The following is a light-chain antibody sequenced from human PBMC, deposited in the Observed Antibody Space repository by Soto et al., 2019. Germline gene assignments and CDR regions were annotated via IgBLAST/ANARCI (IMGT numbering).Light chain of an antibody. Sequence: EIVLTQPPDTLSLSPGEGSSLSCRSSQSVHTFLAWYQQKPGQAPRLLIYGASGRATGIPARFSGSGSGTDFTLTISSLEPEDFAVYYCQQRSNWPPFTFGQGTRLEIK. CDR3: QQRSNWPPFT. CDR1: QSVHTF. CDR2: GAS. J-gene: IGKJ5*01. V-gene: IGKV3-11*01.